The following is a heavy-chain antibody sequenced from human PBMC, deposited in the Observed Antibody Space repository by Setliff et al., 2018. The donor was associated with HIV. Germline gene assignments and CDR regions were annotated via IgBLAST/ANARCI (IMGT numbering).Heavy chain of an antibody. CDR2: INYSGST. V-gene: IGHV4-38-2*01. D-gene: IGHD6-13*01. Sequence: SETLSLTCAVSGYSISSGYYWGWIRQPPGKGLEWIGTINYSGSTYYSPSLKSRVIISVDTAKNHLSLNLRSVTAADTAVYYCARLPAADGTVDYWGQGTLVTVSS. CDR3: ARLPAADGTVDY. J-gene: IGHJ4*02. CDR1: GYSISSGYY.